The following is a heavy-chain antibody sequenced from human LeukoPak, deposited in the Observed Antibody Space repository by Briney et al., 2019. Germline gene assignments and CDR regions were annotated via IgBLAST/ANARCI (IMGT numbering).Heavy chain of an antibody. V-gene: IGHV1-2*06. CDR1: GYTFTGYY. CDR3: AGRLGYCSSGNCPSP. CDR2: INPSSGGT. Sequence: GASVKVSCKATGYTFTGYYIHWVRQAPGQGLEWMGRINPSSGGTNYAQKFQGRVTLTRDTSINTAHLELSSLRSDDTAMYYCAGRLGYCSSGNCPSPWGQGTMVTVSS. J-gene: IGHJ3*01. D-gene: IGHD2-2*01.